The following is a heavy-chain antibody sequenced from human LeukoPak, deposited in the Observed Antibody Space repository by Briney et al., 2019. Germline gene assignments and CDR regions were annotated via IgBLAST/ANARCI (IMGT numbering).Heavy chain of an antibody. CDR2: ISYDGSNK. D-gene: IGHD2-15*01. J-gene: IGHJ6*02. CDR1: GFTFSSYG. CDR3: AREGLVVAAPYYYYGMDV. V-gene: IGHV3-30*03. Sequence: GGSLRLSCAASGFTFSSYGMHWVRQAPGKGLEWVAVISYDGSNKYYADSVKGRFTISRDNSKNTLYLQMNSLRAEDTAVYYCAREGLVVAAPYYYYGMDVWGQGTTVTVSS.